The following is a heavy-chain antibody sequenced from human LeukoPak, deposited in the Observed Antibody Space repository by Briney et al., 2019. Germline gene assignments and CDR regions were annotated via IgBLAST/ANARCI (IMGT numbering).Heavy chain of an antibody. V-gene: IGHV1-69*13. Sequence: SAKVSCKASGGTFSSYAISWVRQAPGQGLEWMGGIIPIFGTANYAQKFQGRVTITADESTSTAYMELSSLRSEDTAVYYCARLAAAENAFDIWGQGTMVTVSS. CDR2: IIPIFGTA. D-gene: IGHD6-13*01. J-gene: IGHJ3*02. CDR1: GGTFSSYA. CDR3: ARLAAAENAFDI.